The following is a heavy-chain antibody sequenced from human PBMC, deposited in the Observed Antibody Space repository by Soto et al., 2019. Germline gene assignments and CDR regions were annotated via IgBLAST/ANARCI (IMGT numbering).Heavy chain of an antibody. J-gene: IGHJ4*02. CDR2: IKSKYDGGTI. Sequence: PGGSLRLSCVGSGFTFSNAWMNWVRQAPGKGLEWVGRIKSKYDGGTIDFAAPVKGRFTISRDDSKNTVYLQMNSLKIEDTAVYYCTTGGYYLDSWGQGTQVTVSS. V-gene: IGHV3-15*07. CDR1: GFTFSNAW. CDR3: TTGGYYLDS.